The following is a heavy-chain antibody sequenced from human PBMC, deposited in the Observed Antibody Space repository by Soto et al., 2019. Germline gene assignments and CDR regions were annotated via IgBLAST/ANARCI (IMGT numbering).Heavy chain of an antibody. D-gene: IGHD7-27*01. CDR2: ISSSSSYI. CDR1: GFTFSSYS. CDR3: ARDRLGTAFDI. J-gene: IGHJ3*02. Sequence: GGSLRLSCAASGFTFSSYSMNWVRQAPGKGLEWVSSISSSSSYIYYADSVKGRFTISRDNAKNSLYLQMNSLRAEDTAVYYCARDRLGTAFDIWGQGTMVTVSS. V-gene: IGHV3-21*01.